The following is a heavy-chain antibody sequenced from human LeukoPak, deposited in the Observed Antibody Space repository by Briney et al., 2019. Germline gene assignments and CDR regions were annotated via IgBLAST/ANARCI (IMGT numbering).Heavy chain of an antibody. D-gene: IGHD2-2*01. Sequence: PGGSLRLSCAASGFTFSSYAMSWVRQAPGKGLEWVSAISGSGGSTYYADSVKGRFTISRDNSKNTLCLQMNSLRAEDTAVYYCAKSGYCSSTSCYGVYYFDYWGQGTLVTVSS. CDR3: AKSGYCSSTSCYGVYYFDY. J-gene: IGHJ4*02. V-gene: IGHV3-23*01. CDR2: ISGSGGST. CDR1: GFTFSSYA.